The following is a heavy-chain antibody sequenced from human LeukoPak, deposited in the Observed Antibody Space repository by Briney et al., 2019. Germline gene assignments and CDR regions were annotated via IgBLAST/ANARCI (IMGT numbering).Heavy chain of an antibody. V-gene: IGHV4-4*09. D-gene: IGHD5-18*01. CDR3: ARRDTAMGLGYYMDV. J-gene: IGHJ6*03. CDR1: GGSISSYY. CDR2: IYTSGST. Sequence: SETLSLTCTVSGGSISSYYWSWIRQPPGKGLEWIGYIYTSGSTNYNPSLKSRVTISVDTSKNQFSLQLSSVTAADTAVYYCARRDTAMGLGYYMDVWGKGTTVTVSS.